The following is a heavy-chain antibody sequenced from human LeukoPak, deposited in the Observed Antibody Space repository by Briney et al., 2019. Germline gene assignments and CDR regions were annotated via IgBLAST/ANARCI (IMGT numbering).Heavy chain of an antibody. CDR2: IYSSGST. V-gene: IGHV4-30-4*01. CDR3: ARDGNAMVRGYAFEI. D-gene: IGHD3-10*01. CDR1: GESISSGDYD. J-gene: IGHJ3*02. Sequence: SQTLSLTCSVSGESISSGDYDWSWIRQPPGKGLEWIGNIYSSGSTYYNPSLKSRVTISVDTSKNQFSLKLSSVTAADTAVYYCARDGNAMVRGYAFEIWGQGSMVTVSS.